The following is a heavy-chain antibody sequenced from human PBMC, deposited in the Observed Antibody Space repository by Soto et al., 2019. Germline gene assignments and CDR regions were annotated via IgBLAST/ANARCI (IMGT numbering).Heavy chain of an antibody. CDR3: ARSRNVAEFNDYGGNYHGFDI. CDR1: GGSVNSHA. Sequence: QLQLEQSGAEVKKAGSSVKVSCKAFGGSVNSHAISWVRQAPGQGLEWMGGIIPMFGTPTYAQRFQAGVTISADGSTSTVYLDLSSLRSEDTAMYYCARSRNVAEFNDYGGNYHGFDIWGQGTMVTVSS. J-gene: IGHJ3*02. CDR2: IIPMFGTP. V-gene: IGHV1-69*01. D-gene: IGHD4-17*01.